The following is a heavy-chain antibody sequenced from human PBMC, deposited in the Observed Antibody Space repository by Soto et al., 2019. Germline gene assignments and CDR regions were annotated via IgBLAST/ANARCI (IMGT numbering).Heavy chain of an antibody. D-gene: IGHD2-15*01. V-gene: IGHV4-31*11. CDR3: ASSNIVNHHRVFYY. CDR2: IYYSGST. CDR1: GDTISTGGYT. Sequence: SETLSLTCDVSGDTISTGGYTWAWIRQPPGKALEWIGNIYYSGSTYYNPSLKSRFTISVDTSKNQFSLKLSSVTAADTAVYYCASSNIVNHHRVFYYWGQGTLVTVSS. J-gene: IGHJ4*02.